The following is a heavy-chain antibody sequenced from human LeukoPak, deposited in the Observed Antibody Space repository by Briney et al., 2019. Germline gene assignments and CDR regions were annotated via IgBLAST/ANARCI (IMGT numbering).Heavy chain of an antibody. V-gene: IGHV1-18*01. CDR3: ARGWGDYGDYFFGY. D-gene: IGHD4-17*01. CDR2: ISAYNGNT. J-gene: IGHJ4*02. Sequence: ASVKVSCKASGYTFTSCGISWVRQAPGQGLEWMGWISAYNGNTNYAQKLQGRVTMTTDTSTSTAYMELRSLRSDDTAVYYCARGWGDYGDYFFGYWGQGTLVTVSS. CDR1: GYTFTSCG.